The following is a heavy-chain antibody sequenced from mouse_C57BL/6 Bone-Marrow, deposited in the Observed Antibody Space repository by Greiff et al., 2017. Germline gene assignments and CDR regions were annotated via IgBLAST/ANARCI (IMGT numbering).Heavy chain of an antibody. CDR2: IDPENGDT. J-gene: IGHJ3*01. CDR1: GFNIKDDY. D-gene: IGHD1-1*01. V-gene: IGHV14-4*01. Sequence: VQLQQSGAELVRPGASVKLSCTASGFNIKDDYMHWVKQRPEQGLEWIGWIDPENGDTEYASKFQGKATITADTSSNTAYLQLSSLTSEDTAVYYCTIYYYGSWFAYGGQGTLVTVSA. CDR3: TIYYYGSWFAY.